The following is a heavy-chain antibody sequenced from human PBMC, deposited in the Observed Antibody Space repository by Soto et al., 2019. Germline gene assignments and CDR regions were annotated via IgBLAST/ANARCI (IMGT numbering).Heavy chain of an antibody. CDR1: GFTFSSHA. D-gene: IGHD1-1*01. Sequence: GGSLRLSCAASGFTFSSHAMSWVRQAPGKGLEWVSSISVTGDVTYHADSVKGRFTTSRDNSESTLFLQMNSLRAEDTAVYYCVRGSRLERRFDPWGQGTLVTVSS. V-gene: IGHV3-23*01. CDR2: ISVTGDVT. CDR3: VRGSRLERRFDP. J-gene: IGHJ5*02.